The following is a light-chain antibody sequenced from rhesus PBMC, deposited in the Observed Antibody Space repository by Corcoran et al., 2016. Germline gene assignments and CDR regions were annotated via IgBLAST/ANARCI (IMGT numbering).Light chain of an antibody. CDR2: NTN. J-gene: IGLJ6*01. CDR1: TGAVTSGNY. CDR3: LLYASGADV. Sequence: QAVVTQEPSLTVSPGGTVTLTCGSSTGAVTSGNYPHWFQQKPGQAPRGLIYNTNSKRPRTPALFSGSLAGGKAALTRSGAQPGVEVEFSCLLYASGADVFGSGTKLTV. V-gene: IGLV7-76*01.